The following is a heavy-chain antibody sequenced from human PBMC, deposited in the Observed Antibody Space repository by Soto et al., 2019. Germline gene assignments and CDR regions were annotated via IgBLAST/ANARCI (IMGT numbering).Heavy chain of an antibody. CDR3: SHRRREGYFDY. Sequence: SGPTLVNPTQPLTLTCTFSGFSLTTSGVAVGWIRQPPGEAPEWLALIYWDDDKRYRPSLNNRLTITKDTSKNQVVLTMTNMDPVDTATYYCSHRRREGYFDYWGQGTLVTVSS. CDR2: IYWDDDK. CDR1: GFSLTTSGVA. J-gene: IGHJ4*02. V-gene: IGHV2-5*02.